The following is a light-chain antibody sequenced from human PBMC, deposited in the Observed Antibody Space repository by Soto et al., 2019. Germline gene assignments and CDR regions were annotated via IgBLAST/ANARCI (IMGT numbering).Light chain of an antibody. CDR3: SSYTSSNTVV. J-gene: IGLJ3*02. V-gene: IGLV2-14*03. CDR1: SSDVGAYNY. CDR2: DVN. Sequence: QSVLTQPASVSGSPGQSITISCTGSSSDVGAYNYVSWYQQHPDTAPKLMIYDVNGRPSGVSNRFSGSKSGNTASLTISGLQADDEADYYCSSYTSSNTVVFGGGTKLTVL.